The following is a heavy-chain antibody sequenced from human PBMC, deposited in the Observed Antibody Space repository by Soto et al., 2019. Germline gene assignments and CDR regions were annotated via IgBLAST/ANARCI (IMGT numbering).Heavy chain of an antibody. Sequence: GGSLRLSCAASGFTFSSYAMNWVRQAPGKGLEWVSAISGSAATTHFADSVKGRFTISRDNSKNTLYLQMNSLRAEDTAVYYCARERGYSVSSGSYSPPDWGQGTLVTVSS. J-gene: IGHJ4*02. CDR1: GFTFSSYA. CDR3: ARERGYSVSSGSYSPPD. CDR2: ISGSAATT. V-gene: IGHV3-23*01. D-gene: IGHD3-22*01.